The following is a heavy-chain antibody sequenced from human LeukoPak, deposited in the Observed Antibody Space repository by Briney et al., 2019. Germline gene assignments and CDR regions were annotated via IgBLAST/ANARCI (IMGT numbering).Heavy chain of an antibody. J-gene: IGHJ3*02. CDR3: ARDNAGAWAAFDI. D-gene: IGHD2-21*02. Sequence: GASVKVSCKASGYIFTSYGISWVRQAPGQGLEWMGGIIPIFGTANYAQKFQGRVTITTDESTSTAYMELSSLRSEDTAVYYCARDNAGAWAAFDIWGQGTMVTVSS. CDR2: IIPIFGTA. V-gene: IGHV1-69*05. CDR1: GYIFTSYG.